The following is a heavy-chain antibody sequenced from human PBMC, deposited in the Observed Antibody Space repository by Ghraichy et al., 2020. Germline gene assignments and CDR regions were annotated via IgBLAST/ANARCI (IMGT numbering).Heavy chain of an antibody. CDR3: ARQGSPVTALYYYYGMDV. J-gene: IGHJ6*02. CDR1: GGSISSSSYY. V-gene: IGHV4-39*01. D-gene: IGHD4-11*01. CDR2: IYYSGST. Sequence: SQTLSLTCTVSGGSISSSSYYWGWIRQPPGKGLEWIGSIYYSGSTYYNPSLKSRVTISVDTSKNQFSLKLSSVTAADTAVYYCARQGSPVTALYYYYGMDVWGQGTTITVSS.